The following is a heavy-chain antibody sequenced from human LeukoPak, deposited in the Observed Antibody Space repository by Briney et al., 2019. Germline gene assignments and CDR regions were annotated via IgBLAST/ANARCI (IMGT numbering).Heavy chain of an antibody. V-gene: IGHV3-23*01. Sequence: GGSLRLSCAASGFTFSSYAMSWVRQAPGKGLEAPGKGLEWVSTISASGHATYYPDSVKGRFTISRDNSKSTLHLQMDSLRAEDSALYYCAKWPEGATPKFHHWGQGTLVTVSS. J-gene: IGHJ4*02. CDR3: AKWPEGATPKFHH. CDR2: ISASGHAT. D-gene: IGHD1-26*01. CDR1: GFTFSSYA.